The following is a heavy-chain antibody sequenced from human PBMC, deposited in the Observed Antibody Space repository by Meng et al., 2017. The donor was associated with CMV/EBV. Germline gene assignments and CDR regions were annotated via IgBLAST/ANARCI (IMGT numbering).Heavy chain of an antibody. Sequence: SCYYWSWHRQPPGQGLDGIGEINHSTSTNYNPSLKSRVTISVVTSKNQFSLKLSSVTAADTAVYYCARARGYDFWSGYYTDYYFDYWGQGTLVTVSS. J-gene: IGHJ4*02. V-gene: IGHV4-34*01. CDR1: SCYY. D-gene: IGHD3-3*01. CDR2: INHSTST. CDR3: ARARGYDFWSGYYTDYYFDY.